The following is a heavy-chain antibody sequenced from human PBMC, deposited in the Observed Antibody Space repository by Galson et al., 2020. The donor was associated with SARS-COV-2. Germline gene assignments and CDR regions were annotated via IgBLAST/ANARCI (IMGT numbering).Heavy chain of an antibody. CDR2: IYYSGST. CDR1: GDSISSSTFY. D-gene: IGHD4-4*01. Sequence: SETLSLTCTVSGDSISSSTFYWGWIRQPPGKGLEWIGSIYYSGSTYYNPSLRSRVTISVDTSKNQFSLKLSSVTAADTAVYYCARHMRGSGSKYAFDPWGQGTLVTVS. CDR3: ARHMRGSGSKYAFDP. V-gene: IGHV4-39*01. J-gene: IGHJ5*02.